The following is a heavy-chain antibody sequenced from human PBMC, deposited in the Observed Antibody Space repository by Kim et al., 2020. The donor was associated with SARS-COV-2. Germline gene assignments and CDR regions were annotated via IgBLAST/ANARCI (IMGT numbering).Heavy chain of an antibody. CDR1: GDSVSSNSAA. Sequence: SQTLSLTCAISGDSVSSNSAAWIWVRQSPSRGLEWLGRTFYRTKWYSDYAPSVKSRTNVDPDTSKNQFSLHLNSVTPGDTAVYYCARVVEGTPDCWGQGTLVTVSA. D-gene: IGHD1-26*01. J-gene: IGHJ4*02. V-gene: IGHV6-1*01. CDR2: TFYRTKWYS. CDR3: ARVVEGTPDC.